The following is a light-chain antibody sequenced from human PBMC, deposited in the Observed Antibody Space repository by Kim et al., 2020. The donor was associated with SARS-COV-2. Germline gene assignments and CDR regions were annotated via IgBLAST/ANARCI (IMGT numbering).Light chain of an antibody. CDR3: FSYAGNTTYV. J-gene: IGLJ1*01. Sequence: GQSVTLSCTGSRSDVGNYNLVSWYQQHPNTAPKLIIYEGSQRPSGVSHRFSGSRSGNTASLTISGLQTDDEADYHCFSYAGNTTYVFGTGTKVTVL. CDR1: RSDVGNYNL. V-gene: IGLV2-23*01. CDR2: EGS.